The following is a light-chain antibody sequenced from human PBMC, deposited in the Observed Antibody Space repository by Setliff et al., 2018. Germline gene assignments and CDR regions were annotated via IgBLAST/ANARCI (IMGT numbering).Light chain of an antibody. CDR3: SSYTTDSTLV. Sequence: QSVLTQPASVSGSPGQSITISCTGTGSDVGGYTYVSWYQQHPGKAPKLLIFGVSNRPSGVSNRFSASKSGNTASLAISGLQAEDEADYYCSSYTTDSTLVFGGGTK. J-gene: IGLJ3*02. CDR2: GVS. V-gene: IGLV2-14*03. CDR1: GSDVGGYTY.